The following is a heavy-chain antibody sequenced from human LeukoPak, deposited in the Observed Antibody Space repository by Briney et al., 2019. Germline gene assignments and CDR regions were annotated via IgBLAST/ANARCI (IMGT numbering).Heavy chain of an antibody. CDR3: ARELTVAGTLIDY. J-gene: IGHJ4*02. CDR2: VSSSGSTI. V-gene: IGHV3-48*03. D-gene: IGHD6-19*01. CDR1: GFTFSSYE. Sequence: GGSLRLSCAASGFTFSSYEMNWVRQAPGKGLEWVSYVSSSGSTIYYADSVKGRFTISRDNAKNSLYLQMDSLRAEDTAVYYCARELTVAGTLIDYWGQGTLVTVSS.